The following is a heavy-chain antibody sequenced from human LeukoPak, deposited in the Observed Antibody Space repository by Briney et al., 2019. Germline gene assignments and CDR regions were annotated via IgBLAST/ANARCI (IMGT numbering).Heavy chain of an antibody. V-gene: IGHV1-69*13. J-gene: IGHJ4*02. Sequence: SVKVSCRASGGTFSSYAISWVRQAPGQGLEWMGGIIPIFGTANYAQKFQGRVTITADESTSTAYMELSSLRSEDTAVYYCASEDCSGGSCHANGYFDYWGQGTLVTVSS. CDR3: ASEDCSGGSCHANGYFDY. CDR2: IIPIFGTA. CDR1: GGTFSSYA. D-gene: IGHD2-15*01.